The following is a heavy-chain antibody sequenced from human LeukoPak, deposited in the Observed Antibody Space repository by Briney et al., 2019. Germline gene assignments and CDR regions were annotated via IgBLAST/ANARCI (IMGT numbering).Heavy chain of an antibody. J-gene: IGHJ6*03. CDR1: GLTFSNYG. D-gene: IGHD1-26*01. Sequence: GGTLRLSCAASGLTFSNYGMSWVRQAPGKGLEWVSAISGSGGNTYYADSVKGRFTISRDNSKNTLYLQMNSLRAEDTAVYYCAKDDGGSYYIYYYYMDVWGKGTTVTISS. CDR3: AKDDGGSYYIYYYYMDV. V-gene: IGHV3-23*01. CDR2: ISGSGGNT.